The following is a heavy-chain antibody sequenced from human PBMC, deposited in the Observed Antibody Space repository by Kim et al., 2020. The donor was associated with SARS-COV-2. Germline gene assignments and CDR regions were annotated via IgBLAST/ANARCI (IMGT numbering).Heavy chain of an antibody. Sequence: GGSLRLSCAASGFTFSSYAMSWVRQAPGKGLEWVSHISGSGGSTYYADSVQGRFTISRDNSKNTLYLQMNSLRAEDTAVYYCAKDDRAGCSGTSCYAFDIWGQGTLVTVSS. CDR2: ISGSGGST. V-gene: IGHV3-23*01. CDR3: AKDDRAGCSGTSCYAFDI. J-gene: IGHJ3*02. D-gene: IGHD2-2*01. CDR1: GFTFSSYA.